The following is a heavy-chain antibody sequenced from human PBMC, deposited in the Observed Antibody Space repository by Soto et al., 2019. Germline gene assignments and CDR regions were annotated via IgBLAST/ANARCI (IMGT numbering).Heavy chain of an antibody. D-gene: IGHD3-22*01. CDR3: ARNYYDSSGYALDY. Sequence: QVQLVQSGAEVKKPGSSVKVSCKASGGTFSSYTISWVRQAPGQGLEWMGRIIPILGIANYAQKFQGRVTITADKSTSTAYMELSSLRSEDTAVYYCARNYYDSSGYALDYWGQGTLVTVSS. V-gene: IGHV1-69*02. CDR2: IIPILGIA. CDR1: GGTFSSYT. J-gene: IGHJ4*02.